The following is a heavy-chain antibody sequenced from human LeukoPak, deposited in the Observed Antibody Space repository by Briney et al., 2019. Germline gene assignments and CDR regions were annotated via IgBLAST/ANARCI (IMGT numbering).Heavy chain of an antibody. D-gene: IGHD3-10*01. J-gene: IGHJ4*02. CDR1: GFTFTSSA. CDR3: AAGDLVRGVPVDY. Sequence: GASVKVSCKASGFTFTSSAMQWVRQARGQRLEWIGWIVVGSGNTNYAQKFQERVTITRDLSTSTAYMELGSLRSEDTAVYYCAAGDLVRGVPVDYWGQGTLVTVSS. CDR2: IVVGSGNT. V-gene: IGHV1-58*02.